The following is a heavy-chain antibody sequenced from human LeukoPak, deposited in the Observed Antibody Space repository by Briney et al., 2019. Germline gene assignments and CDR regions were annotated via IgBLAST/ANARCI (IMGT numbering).Heavy chain of an antibody. CDR1: GYTFTGYY. CDR2: INPNSGGT. J-gene: IGHJ5*02. Sequence: GASVKVSCKASGYTFTGYYMHWVRQAPGQGLAWMGWINPNSGGTNYAQKFQGRVTMTRDTSISTAYMELSRLRSDDTAVYYCARGAKKLGYCSSTSCYSRGWFDPWGQGTLVTVSS. V-gene: IGHV1-2*02. CDR3: ARGAKKLGYCSSTSCYSRGWFDP. D-gene: IGHD2-2*02.